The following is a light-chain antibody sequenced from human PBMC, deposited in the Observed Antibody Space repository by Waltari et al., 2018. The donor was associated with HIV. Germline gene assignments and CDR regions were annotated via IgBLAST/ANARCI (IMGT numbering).Light chain of an antibody. J-gene: IGLJ2*01. CDR2: GNN. V-gene: IGLV1-40*01. CDR3: QSYDSRLRAVV. CDR1: SSNTGAGYV. Sequence: QSVLTQPPSVSGAPGQRVTISCTGSSSNTGAGYVVHWYQQLPGTAPKLLIYGNNNRPSGVPDRFSGSKSGTSVSLAITGLQAEDEADYFCQSYDSRLRAVVFGGGTKLTVL.